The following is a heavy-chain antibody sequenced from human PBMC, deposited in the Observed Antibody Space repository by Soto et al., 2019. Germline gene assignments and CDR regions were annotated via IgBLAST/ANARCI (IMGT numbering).Heavy chain of an antibody. D-gene: IGHD2-2*01. CDR1: GGSFSGYY. J-gene: IGHJ4*02. V-gene: IGHV4-34*01. Sequence: QVQLQQWGAGLLKPSETLSLTCAVSGGSFSGYYWSWIRQPPGKGLEWIGEINHSGSTNYNPSLKSRVTISVDTSENQFSLKLSSVTAADTAVYCCARGEGYCSSTSCYFYFDYWGQGTLVTVSS. CDR2: INHSGST. CDR3: ARGEGYCSSTSCYFYFDY.